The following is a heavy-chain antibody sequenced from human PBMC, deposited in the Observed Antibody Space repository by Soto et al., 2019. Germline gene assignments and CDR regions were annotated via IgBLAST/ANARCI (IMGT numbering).Heavy chain of an antibody. CDR3: ARGLGRLRFLEWLLLGWFDP. D-gene: IGHD3-3*01. V-gene: IGHV4-39*01. CDR1: GGSISSSSYY. J-gene: IGHJ5*02. Sequence: SETLSLTCTVSGGSISSSSYYWGWIRQPPGKGLEWIGSIYYSGSTYYNPSLKSRVTISVDTSKNQFSLKLSSVTAADTAVYYCARGLGRLRFLEWLLLGWFDPWGQGTLVTVSS. CDR2: IYYSGST.